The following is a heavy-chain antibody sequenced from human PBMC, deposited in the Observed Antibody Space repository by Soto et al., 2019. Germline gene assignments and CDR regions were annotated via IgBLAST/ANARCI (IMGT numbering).Heavy chain of an antibody. Sequence: PGGSLRLSCAASAFKFIDYYMIFFGHSAVKWLEWVSYISGSGDVIYYADSVKGRFTISRDNDKKSVHLQMDTLRAEDTALYYCARAPDCGEGSCYRHFDLWGQGTRVTVS. CDR3: ARAPDCGEGSCYRHFDL. D-gene: IGHD2-15*01. CDR2: ISGSGDVI. CDR1: AFKFIDYY. J-gene: IGHJ4*02. V-gene: IGHV3-11*01.